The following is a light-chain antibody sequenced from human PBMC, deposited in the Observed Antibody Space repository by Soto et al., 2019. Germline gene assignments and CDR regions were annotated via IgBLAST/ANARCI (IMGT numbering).Light chain of an antibody. Sequence: IQLTQSPSTLSASIGDGVTITCRASQGISSALAWYQQKPGKAPKLLIYDASSLESGVPSRFSGSGSGTDFTLTISSLQPEDFATYYCQQFNNYPTFGQGTRLDIK. CDR3: QQFNNYPT. CDR1: QGISSA. V-gene: IGKV1D-13*01. J-gene: IGKJ5*01. CDR2: DAS.